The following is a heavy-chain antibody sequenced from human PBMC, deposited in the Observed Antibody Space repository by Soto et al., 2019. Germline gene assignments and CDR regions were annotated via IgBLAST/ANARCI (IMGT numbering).Heavy chain of an antibody. CDR2: INHSGST. J-gene: IGHJ6*03. Sequence: SETLSLTCAVYGGSFSGYYWSWIRQPPGKGLEWIGEINHSGSTNYNPSLKSRVTISVDTSKNQFSLKLSSVTAADTAVYYCAGPGYCSSTIVRRRNYYYYMVFWGKGITVNVSS. CDR1: GGSFSGYY. CDR3: AGPGYCSSTIVRRRNYYYYMVF. D-gene: IGHD2-2*01. V-gene: IGHV4-34*01.